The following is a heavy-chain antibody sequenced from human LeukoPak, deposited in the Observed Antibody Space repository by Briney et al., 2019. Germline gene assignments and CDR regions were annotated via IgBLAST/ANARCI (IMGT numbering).Heavy chain of an antibody. CDR1: GFTFSTYA. V-gene: IGHV3-33*01. Sequence: PVGSLRLSCAASGFTFSTYAMHWVRQAPGKGLECVAVIWYDVSSRYYPDSVKGRFTVSRDNSKNTLYLQMNSLRAEDKAVYYCARDGSFWRGYPYYFDYWGQGTLVTVSS. CDR3: ARDGSFWRGYPYYFDY. J-gene: IGHJ4*02. CDR2: IWYDVSSR. D-gene: IGHD3-3*01.